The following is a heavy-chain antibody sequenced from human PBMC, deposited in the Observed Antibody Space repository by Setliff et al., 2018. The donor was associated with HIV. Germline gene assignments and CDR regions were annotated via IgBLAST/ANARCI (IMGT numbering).Heavy chain of an antibody. CDR1: DDSVSTFY. CDR2: IHHTGST. J-gene: IGHJ4*01. CDR3: APGEGVASTYYHD. V-gene: IGHV4-59*02. Sequence: PSETLSLTCTVSDDSVSTFYWNWIRQPPGKGLEWIGFIHHTGSTVSNPSLKSRVTILMDLSRNQLSLHLASVTTADTAVYFCAPGEGVASTYYHDWGQGTQVTVSP. D-gene: IGHD3-3*01.